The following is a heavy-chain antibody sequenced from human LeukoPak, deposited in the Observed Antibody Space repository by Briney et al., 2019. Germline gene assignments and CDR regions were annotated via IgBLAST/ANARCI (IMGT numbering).Heavy chain of an antibody. CDR2: IIWSGGSA. CDR3: ARDDYGSGSWNDY. Sequence: GGSLRLSCAASGLTLDDYGMRWVRQAPGPGVEAGSGIIWSGGSAGYADSVKGGFTIPGDNAKNSLYLQMNSLRAEDTGLYYCARDDYGSGSWNDYWGQGTLVTVSS. J-gene: IGHJ4*02. CDR1: GLTLDDYG. D-gene: IGHD3-10*01. V-gene: IGHV3-20*04.